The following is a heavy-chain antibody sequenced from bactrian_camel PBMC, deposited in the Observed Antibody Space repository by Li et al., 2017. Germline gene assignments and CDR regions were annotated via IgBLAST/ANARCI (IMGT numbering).Heavy chain of an antibody. J-gene: IGHJ4*01. D-gene: IGHD3*01. Sequence: HVQLVESGGGSAPAGGSLTLSCAASGNNCCMFCVGWVRVGIRNEREGVAAIGQHGDTSYADSVKGRFTISRDNTRNTLYLQMNSLKPEDTAMYYCVVDYEFCLAYSMPKATYWGQGTQVTVS. CDR1: GNNCCMFC. CDR2: IGQHGDT. CDR3: VVDYEFCLAYSMPKATY. V-gene: IGHV3S53*01.